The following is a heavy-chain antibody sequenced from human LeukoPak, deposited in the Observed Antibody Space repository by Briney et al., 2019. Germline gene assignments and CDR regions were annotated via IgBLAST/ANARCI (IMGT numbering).Heavy chain of an antibody. V-gene: IGHV4-30-4*08. CDR1: GGSISSGDYY. CDR3: ARDHLGIVGAGGEDYFDY. J-gene: IGHJ4*02. D-gene: IGHD1-26*01. CDR2: IYYSGST. Sequence: PSQTLSLTCTVSGGSISSGDYYWSWIRQPPGKGLEWIGYIYYSGSTYYNPSLKSRVTISVDTSKNQFSLKLSSVTAADTAVYYCARDHLGIVGAGGEDYFDYWGQGTLATVSS.